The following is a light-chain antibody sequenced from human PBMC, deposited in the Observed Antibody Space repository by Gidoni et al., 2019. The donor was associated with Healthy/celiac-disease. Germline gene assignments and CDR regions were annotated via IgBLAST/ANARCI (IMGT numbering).Light chain of an antibody. J-gene: IGLJ2*01. Sequence: SSELTQDTAVSVALGQTVRITCQGDSLRSYYASWYLQKPGHAPVLVIDGKDNRPPGIPSRFSGSSSGNTASLTITGAQAEDESDYYCNSRDSSGNHVLFGGGTKLTVL. V-gene: IGLV3-19*01. CDR1: SLRSYY. CDR2: GKD. CDR3: NSRDSSGNHVL.